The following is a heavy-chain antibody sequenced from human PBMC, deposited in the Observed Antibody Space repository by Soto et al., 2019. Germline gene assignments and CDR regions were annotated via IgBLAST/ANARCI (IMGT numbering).Heavy chain of an antibody. Sequence: GGSLRLSCAASGFTFSSYAMAWVRQTAGKGLEWVSAISGSGGSTSHYADSVKGRFTISRDDSKNMLYLQMNSLRAEDAAIYYCTSRYYWGQGTLVTVSS. J-gene: IGHJ4*02. CDR1: GFTFSSYA. CDR2: ISGSGGSTS. CDR3: TSRYY. V-gene: IGHV3-23*01.